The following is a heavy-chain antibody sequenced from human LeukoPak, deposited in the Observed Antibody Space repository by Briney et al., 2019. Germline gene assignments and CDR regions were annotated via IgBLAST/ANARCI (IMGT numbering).Heavy chain of an antibody. CDR3: AKGLSSGWNLKGSDY. Sequence: GGSPRLSCAASGFTFSSYAMSWVRQAPGKGLEWVSSISGSGGSTYYADSVKGRFTISRDNSKNTLYLQMNSLRVEDTAVYYCAKGLSSGWNLKGSDYWGQGTLVTVSS. V-gene: IGHV3-23*01. J-gene: IGHJ4*02. CDR1: GFTFSSYA. CDR2: ISGSGGST. D-gene: IGHD6-19*01.